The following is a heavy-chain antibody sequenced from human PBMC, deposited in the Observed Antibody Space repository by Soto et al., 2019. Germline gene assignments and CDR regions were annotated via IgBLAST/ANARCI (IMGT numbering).Heavy chain of an antibody. V-gene: IGHV3-23*01. D-gene: IGHD6-25*01. Sequence: EVQLLESGGGLVQPGGSLRLSSTAYGYTFSTYAMSWVRQAPGKGPEWVSGISTRGGNTYYADSVKGRFTISRDNSKNTRSLQMNSLRAEDTAVYYCAKGAAAMRICDYWGQGTLVTVSS. CDR2: ISTRGGNT. CDR3: AKGAAAMRICDY. J-gene: IGHJ4*02. CDR1: GYTFSTYA.